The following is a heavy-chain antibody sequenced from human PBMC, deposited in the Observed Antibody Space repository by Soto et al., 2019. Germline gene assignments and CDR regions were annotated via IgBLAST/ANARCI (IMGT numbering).Heavy chain of an antibody. Sequence: ASVKVSCKAPGYSFTDYYMHWVRQAPGQGLEWMGWINPYRGATNYAQKFQGRVTMTRDTSISTAYMELSRLRSDDTAVYWCAREHVRPRTGAMDVWGQGTTVTVSS. D-gene: IGHD1-1*01. V-gene: IGHV1-2*02. CDR1: GYSFTDYY. CDR3: AREHVRPRTGAMDV. CDR2: INPYRGAT. J-gene: IGHJ6*02.